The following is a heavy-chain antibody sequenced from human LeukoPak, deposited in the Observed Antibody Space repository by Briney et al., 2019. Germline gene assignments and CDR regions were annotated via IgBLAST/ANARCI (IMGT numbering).Heavy chain of an antibody. D-gene: IGHD2-2*01. CDR2: INPNSGGT. Sequence: ASVKLFCKASGYTFTGYYMHWVRQAPGQGLEWMVWINPNSGGTNYAQKFQGRVTMTRDTSVSTAYMELSRLTSDDTAVYYCARWFVVPAAGEGYAFDIWGQGTMVTVSA. J-gene: IGHJ3*02. V-gene: IGHV1-2*02. CDR1: GYTFTGYY. CDR3: ARWFVVPAAGEGYAFDI.